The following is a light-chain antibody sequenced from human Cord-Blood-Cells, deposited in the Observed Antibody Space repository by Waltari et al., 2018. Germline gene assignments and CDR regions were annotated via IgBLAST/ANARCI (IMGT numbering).Light chain of an antibody. Sequence: SYELTPPPSVSVSPGQTASIPCSGDQLGDKYACWYQQKPGQSPVLVIYQDSKRPSGIPGRFSGSNAGKTATLTISGTQAMDEADYYCQASDSSTVVFGGGTKLTVL. CDR2: QDS. J-gene: IGLJ2*01. CDR3: QASDSSTVV. CDR1: QLGDKY. V-gene: IGLV3-1*01.